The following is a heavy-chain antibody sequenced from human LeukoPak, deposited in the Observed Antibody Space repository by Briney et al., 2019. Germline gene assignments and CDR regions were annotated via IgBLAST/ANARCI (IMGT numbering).Heavy chain of an antibody. V-gene: IGHV3-33*01. CDR3: ARDLYSYGDYYYYGMDV. Sequence: PGGSLRLSCAASGFTFSSYGMHWVRQAPGKGLEWVAVIWYDGSNKYYADSVEGRFTISRDNSKNTLYLQMNSLRAEDTAVYYCARDLYSYGDYYYYGMDVWGQGTTVTVSS. D-gene: IGHD5-18*01. CDR1: GFTFSSYG. J-gene: IGHJ6*02. CDR2: IWYDGSNK.